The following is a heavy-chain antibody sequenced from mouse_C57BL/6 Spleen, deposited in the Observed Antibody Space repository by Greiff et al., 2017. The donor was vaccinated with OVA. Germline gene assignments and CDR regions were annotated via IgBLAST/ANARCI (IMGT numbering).Heavy chain of an antibody. Sequence: QVQLQQSGPELVKPGASVKISCKASGYAFSSSWMNWVKQRPGKGLEWIGRIYPGDGDTNYNGKFKGKATLTADKSSSTAYMQLSSLTSEDSAVDFCERGSSSWYFDGWGTGTTVTVSS. CDR3: ERGSSSWYFDG. V-gene: IGHV1-82*01. CDR1: GYAFSSSW. CDR2: IYPGDGDT. J-gene: IGHJ1*03. D-gene: IGHD1-1*01.